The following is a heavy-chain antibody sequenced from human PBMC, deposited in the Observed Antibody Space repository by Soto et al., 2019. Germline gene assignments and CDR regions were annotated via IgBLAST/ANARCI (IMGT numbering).Heavy chain of an antibody. Sequence: VQLVESGGGLVQPGGSLRLSCAASGFTVSSNYMSWVRQAPGKGLEWVSVIYSGGSTYYADSVKGRFTISRDNSKNTLYLQMNSLRAEDTAVYYCARAYCSSTSCYYYYYMDVWGKGTTVTVSS. J-gene: IGHJ6*03. CDR1: GFTVSSNY. CDR3: ARAYCSSTSCYYYYYMDV. D-gene: IGHD2-2*01. CDR2: IYSGGST. V-gene: IGHV3-66*01.